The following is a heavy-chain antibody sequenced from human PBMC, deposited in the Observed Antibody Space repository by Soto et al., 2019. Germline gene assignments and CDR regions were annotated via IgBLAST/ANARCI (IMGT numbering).Heavy chain of an antibody. D-gene: IGHD1-26*01. CDR2: IYYNGNT. J-gene: IGHJ4*02. V-gene: IGHV4-31*03. CDR1: GASISSGGYY. Sequence: QVQLQESGPGLVKPSQTLSLTCTVSGASISSGGYYWSWIRQHPGKGLEWIGYIYYNGNTYYNPSLKSRVTLSVDTSNNQFSLKLTSVTAADTAVYYCARGSPSGNYYDNFDYWGQGTLVTVSS. CDR3: ARGSPSGNYYDNFDY.